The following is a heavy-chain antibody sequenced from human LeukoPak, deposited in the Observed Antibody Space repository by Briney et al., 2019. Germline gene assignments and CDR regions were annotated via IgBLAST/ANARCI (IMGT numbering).Heavy chain of an antibody. CDR2: IRYDGSNK. CDR3: AREFRVAAAGPARDDY. D-gene: IGHD6-13*01. Sequence: PGGSLRLSCAASGFTFSSYGMHWVRQAPGKGLEWVAFIRYDGSNKYYADSVKGRFTISRDNSKNTLYLQMNSLRAEDTAVYYCAREFRVAAAGPARDDYWGQGTLVTVSS. J-gene: IGHJ4*02. CDR1: GFTFSSYG. V-gene: IGHV3-30*02.